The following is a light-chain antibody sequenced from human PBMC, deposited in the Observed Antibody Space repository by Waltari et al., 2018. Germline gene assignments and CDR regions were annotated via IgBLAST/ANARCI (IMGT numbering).Light chain of an antibody. CDR1: NLGRKN. Sequence: SYELTQPLSVSVALGQTARITCGGNNLGRKNVHWYQQKPGQAPVLVIYRDSNRPSGIPERFSGSNSGNTATLTISRAQAGDEADYYCQVWDSSTPWVFGGGTKLTVL. CDR2: RDS. V-gene: IGLV3-9*01. J-gene: IGLJ3*02. CDR3: QVWDSSTPWV.